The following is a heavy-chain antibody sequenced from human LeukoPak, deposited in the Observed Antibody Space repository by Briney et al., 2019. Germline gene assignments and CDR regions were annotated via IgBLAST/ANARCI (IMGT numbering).Heavy chain of an antibody. D-gene: IGHD1-26*01. CDR3: ARTRGSYSLDY. CDR1: GFTFSNYW. CDR2: IKQDGSEK. J-gene: IGHJ4*02. V-gene: IGHV3-7*01. Sequence: GGSLRLSCAVSGFTFSNYWMSWVRQAPGKGLEWVANIKQDGSEKYYVDSVKGRFTISRDNAKTSLYLQMNSLRADDTAVYYCARTRGSYSLDYWGQGTLVTVSS.